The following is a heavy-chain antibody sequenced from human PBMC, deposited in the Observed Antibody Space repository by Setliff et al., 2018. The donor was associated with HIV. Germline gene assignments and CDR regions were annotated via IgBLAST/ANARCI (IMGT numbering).Heavy chain of an antibody. J-gene: IGHJ4*02. V-gene: IGHV4-38-2*01. D-gene: IGHD3-10*01. CDR1: GYSISSGYY. Sequence: ETLSLTCAVSGYSISSGYYWGWIRQPPGKGLEWVGSIYHSGTTYYNPSLKSRVSISVDTSKNQFSLKVSSVTAADTAVYYCARGRFHRLHRPYSGSGSLGIQYFDYWGQGTLVTVSS. CDR3: ARGRFHRLHRPYSGSGSLGIQYFDY. CDR2: IYHSGTT.